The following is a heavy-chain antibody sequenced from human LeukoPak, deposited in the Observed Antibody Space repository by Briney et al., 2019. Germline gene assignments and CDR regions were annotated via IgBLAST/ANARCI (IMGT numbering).Heavy chain of an antibody. Sequence: GASVKVSCKASGYTFTSYCISWVRQAPGQGLEGMGWISAYNGNTNYAQKLQGRVTMTTDTSTSTAYMELRSLRSDDTAGYYCAGDCCPGVGDYYYYYYMDVWGKGTTVTISS. CDR2: ISAYNGNT. CDR3: AGDCCPGVGDYYYYYYMDV. V-gene: IGHV1-18*01. D-gene: IGHD2-15*01. CDR1: GYTFTSYC. J-gene: IGHJ6*03.